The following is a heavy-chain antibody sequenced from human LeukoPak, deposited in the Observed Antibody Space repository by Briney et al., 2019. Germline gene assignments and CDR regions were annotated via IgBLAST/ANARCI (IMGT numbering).Heavy chain of an antibody. V-gene: IGHV1-46*01. CDR1: GYTFTNYY. J-gene: IGHJ4*02. Sequence: ASVKVSCKASGYTFTNYYMHWVRQAPGQGPEWMGIINSSGGSTSYAQKLQGRVTMTRDTSTSTVYMELSSLSSEDTAVYFCARGSAAGPSARYYFDYWGQGTLVTVSS. D-gene: IGHD6-13*01. CDR3: ARGSAAGPSARYYFDY. CDR2: INSSGGST.